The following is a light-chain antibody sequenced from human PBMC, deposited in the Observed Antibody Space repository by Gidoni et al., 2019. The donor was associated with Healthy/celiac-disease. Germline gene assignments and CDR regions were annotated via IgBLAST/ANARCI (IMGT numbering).Light chain of an antibody. CDR2: WAS. V-gene: IGKV4-1*01. J-gene: IGKJ1*01. CDR3: QQYYSTPWT. Sequence: DIVMTQSPDSLAVSLGERDTINCKSSQSVLYSSNNKNYLAWYQQKPGQPPKLLIYWASTRESGVPDRFSGSGSGTDFTITISSLQAEDVAVYYCQQYYSTPWTFXQXTKVEIK. CDR1: QSVLYSSNNKNY.